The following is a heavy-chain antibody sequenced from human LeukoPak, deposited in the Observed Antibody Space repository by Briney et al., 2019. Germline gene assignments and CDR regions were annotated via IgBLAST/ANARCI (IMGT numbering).Heavy chain of an antibody. V-gene: IGHV4-39*02. Sequence: SETLSLTCTVSGGSISSSSYYRGWIRQPPGKGLEWIGSIFYSGTTHYNPSLKSRVTISVNTSKNQFSLMLSSVTAADTAVYYCAREGYTMVRGVPFDYWGQGTLVTVSS. J-gene: IGHJ4*02. CDR1: GGSISSSSYY. CDR3: AREGYTMVRGVPFDY. CDR2: IFYSGTT. D-gene: IGHD3-10*01.